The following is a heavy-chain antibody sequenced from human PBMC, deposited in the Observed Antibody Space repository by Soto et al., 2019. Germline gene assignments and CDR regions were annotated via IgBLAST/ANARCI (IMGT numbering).Heavy chain of an antibody. CDR1: GFTFSGSA. J-gene: IGHJ4*02. D-gene: IGHD1-26*01. V-gene: IGHV3-73*01. CDR3: TRVGPNLDY. CDR2: IRSKANSYAT. Sequence: GGSLRLSCAASGFTFSGSAMHWVRQASGKGLEWAGRIRSKANSYATAYAASVKGRFTISRDDSKNTAYLQMNSLKTEDTAVYYCTRVGPNLDYWGQGTLVTVSS.